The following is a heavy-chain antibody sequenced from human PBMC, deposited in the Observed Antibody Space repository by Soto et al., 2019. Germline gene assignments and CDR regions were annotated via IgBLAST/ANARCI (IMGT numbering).Heavy chain of an antibody. CDR3: ARRNYASGIYRDDAFDI. Sequence: DVQLVQSGAEVKKSGESLEISCKGSGYSFSSHWIGWVRQMPGKGLELMGVIYPDDSHTRYSPSSQGQATISVDKSTSTAYLHWRSLRASDTAMYSCARRNYASGIYRDDAFDIWGQGTMVFVSS. J-gene: IGHJ3*02. CDR2: IYPDDSHT. D-gene: IGHD3-10*01. V-gene: IGHV5-51*03. CDR1: GYSFSSHW.